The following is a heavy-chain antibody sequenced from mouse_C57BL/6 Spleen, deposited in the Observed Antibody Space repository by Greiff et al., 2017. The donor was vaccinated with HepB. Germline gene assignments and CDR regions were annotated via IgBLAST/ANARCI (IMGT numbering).Heavy chain of an antibody. CDR1: GYSFTGYY. J-gene: IGHJ2*01. V-gene: IGHV1-42*01. Sequence: EVQLQQSGPELVKPGASVKISCKASGYSFTGYYMNWVKQSPEKSLEWIGEINPSTGGTTYNQKFKAKATLTVDKSSSTAYMQLKSLTSEDSAVYCCARGTTVVFDYWGQGTTLTVSS. CDR3: ARGTTVVFDY. CDR2: INPSTGGT. D-gene: IGHD1-1*01.